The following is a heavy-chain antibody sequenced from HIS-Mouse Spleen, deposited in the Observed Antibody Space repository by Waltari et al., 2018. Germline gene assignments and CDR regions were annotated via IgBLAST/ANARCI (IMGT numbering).Heavy chain of an antibody. V-gene: IGHV4-39*07. J-gene: IGHJ4*02. Sequence: QLQLQESGPGLVKPSETLSLTCTVSGGSISSSSYDWGWIRPPPGKGLEWFGSIYYSGSTYYNPSLKSRVTISVDTSKNQFSLKLSSVTAADTAVYYCARDDRDFWSGYYFDYWGQGTLVTVSS. D-gene: IGHD3-3*01. CDR1: GGSISSSSYD. CDR3: ARDDRDFWSGYYFDY. CDR2: IYYSGST.